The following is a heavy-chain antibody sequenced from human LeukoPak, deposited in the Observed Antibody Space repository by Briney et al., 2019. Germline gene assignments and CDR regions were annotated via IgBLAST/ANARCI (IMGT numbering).Heavy chain of an antibody. V-gene: IGHV4-34*01. CDR2: INHRGST. Sequence: PSETLSLTCAVSGGSFSGYYWSWIRQPPGKGLEWIGEINHRGSTTSNPSLKSRVTISVDTSKNHFSLKLTSVTAADTAVYYCARGGDGGPYYYYDYGMDVWGRGTTVTVSS. J-gene: IGHJ6*02. CDR3: ARGGDGGPYYYYDYGMDV. CDR1: GGSFSGYY. D-gene: IGHD4-23*01.